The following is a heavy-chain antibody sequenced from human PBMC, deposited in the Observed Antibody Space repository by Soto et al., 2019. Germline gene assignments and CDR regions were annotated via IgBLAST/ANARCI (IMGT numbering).Heavy chain of an antibody. CDR2: ISSSGFTI. CDR1: GFTLSSYE. D-gene: IGHD3-16*01. V-gene: IGHV3-48*03. Sequence: GSLRLSCEASGFTLSSYEMKWVRQAPGKGLEWVSDISSSGFTIYYADSVKGRFTVSRDNAKNSLFLQMHSLRAEDTAVYYCARDGGGYYRMDVWGQGTTVTVS. CDR3: ARDGGGYYRMDV. J-gene: IGHJ6*02.